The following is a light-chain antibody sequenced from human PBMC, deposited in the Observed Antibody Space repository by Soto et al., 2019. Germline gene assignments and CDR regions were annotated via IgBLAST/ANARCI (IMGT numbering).Light chain of an antibody. V-gene: IGKV3-20*01. J-gene: IGKJ1*01. CDR3: QQYGSSRT. CDR2: DAS. Sequence: LTQSPGTLSLSQGERATVSCRASQSVSSSYLAWYQQKPGQAPRLLIYDASTRATGIPDRFSGSGSGTDFSLTISRLESEDFAVYFCQQYGSSRTFGLGSKVDVK. CDR1: QSVSSSY.